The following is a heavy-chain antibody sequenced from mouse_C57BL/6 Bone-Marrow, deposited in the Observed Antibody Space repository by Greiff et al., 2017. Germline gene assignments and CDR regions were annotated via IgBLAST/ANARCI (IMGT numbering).Heavy chain of an antibody. CDR1: GYTFTEYT. CDR3: ARHEGGFITTVVRYFDV. V-gene: IGHV1-62-2*01. D-gene: IGHD1-1*01. CDR2: FYPGSGSI. Sequence: VQLQQSGAELVKPGASVKLSCKASGYTFTEYTIHWVKQRSGQGLEWIGWFYPGSGSIKYNEKFKDKATLTANKSSSTVYMELSRLTSEDSAVYFCARHEGGFITTVVRYFDVWGTGTTVTVSS. J-gene: IGHJ1*03.